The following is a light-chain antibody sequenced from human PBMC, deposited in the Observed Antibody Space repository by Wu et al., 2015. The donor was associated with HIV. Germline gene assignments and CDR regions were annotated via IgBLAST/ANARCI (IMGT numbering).Light chain of an antibody. CDR1: QSISSNL. CDR3: QQYGDSPRIT. V-gene: IGKV3-20*01. CDR2: GAS. J-gene: IGKJ5*01. Sequence: IVLTQSPGTLSLSPGERATLSCRASQSISSNLLAWYQQKPGQGPRLLIFGASNRATGIPDRFSGSGSGTDFTLTISRLEPEDFAVYYCQQYGDSPRITFGQGTRLEI.